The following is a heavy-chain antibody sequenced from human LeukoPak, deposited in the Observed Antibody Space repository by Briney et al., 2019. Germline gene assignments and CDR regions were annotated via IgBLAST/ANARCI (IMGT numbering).Heavy chain of an antibody. CDR2: IYTSGNT. CDR3: ARVGPDGSYFDY. CDR1: GGSISNYY. J-gene: IGHJ4*02. D-gene: IGHD1-14*01. V-gene: IGHV4-4*07. Sequence: SETLSLTCTVSGGSISNYYWSWTRQPSGKGLEWIGRIYTSGNTHYNPSLMSRVTMSVDTSKNQFSLKLRSVTAADTAVYYCARVGPDGSYFDYWGQGALVTVSS.